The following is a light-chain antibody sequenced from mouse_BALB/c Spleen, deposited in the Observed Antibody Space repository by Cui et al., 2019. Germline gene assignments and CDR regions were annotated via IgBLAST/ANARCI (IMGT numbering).Light chain of an antibody. CDR1: SSVSY. V-gene: IGKV4-59*01. J-gene: IGKJ5*01. CDR3: QQWSSNPLT. Sequence: QIVLTQPQAIMFASPGEKVTMTCSASSSVSYMHWYQQKSGTSPKRWIYDTSNLASGVPARFSGSGSGTSYSLTISSMEAEDAATYYCQQWSSNPLTFGAGTKLELK. CDR2: DTS.